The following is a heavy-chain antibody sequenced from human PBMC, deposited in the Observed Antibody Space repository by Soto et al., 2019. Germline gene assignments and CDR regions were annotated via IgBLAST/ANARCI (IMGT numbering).Heavy chain of an antibody. CDR1: GGSFSDFY. V-gene: IGHV4-34*01. Sequence: QVQLQQWGAGLLKPSETLSLTCAVYGGSFSDFYWNCIRQPPGQGLEWIGEINHSGSTSYHPSLKSRVTISVDTAKNQISLKLTSVTAADTAVYYCARGPRVVWVVPTAQRDVFDIWGQGTMVTVSS. J-gene: IGHJ3*02. CDR2: INHSGST. CDR3: ARGPRVVWVVPTAQRDVFDI. D-gene: IGHD2-2*01.